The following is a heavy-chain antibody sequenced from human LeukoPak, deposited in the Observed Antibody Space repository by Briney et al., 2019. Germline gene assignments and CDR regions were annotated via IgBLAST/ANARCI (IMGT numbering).Heavy chain of an antibody. V-gene: IGHV3-23*01. Sequence: GGSLRLSCAGSGFTFSSHGMDWVRQAPGKGLEWVSGLSGSGGTTYYVDSVKGRFTISRDNSKNTLYLQINSLRAEDTAVYYCAKDRVGAMLYFDYWGQGTLVTVSS. CDR1: GFTFSSHG. D-gene: IGHD1-26*01. CDR2: LSGSGGTT. J-gene: IGHJ4*02. CDR3: AKDRVGAMLYFDY.